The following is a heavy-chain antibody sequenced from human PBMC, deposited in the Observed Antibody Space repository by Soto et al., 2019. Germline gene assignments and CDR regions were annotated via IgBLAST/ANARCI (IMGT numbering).Heavy chain of an antibody. Sequence: ASVKVSCKASGYTFTGYYMHWVRQAPGQGLEWMGWINPNSGGTIYAQKFQGRVTMTRDTSISTAYMELSRLRSDDTAVYYCARGRGQLLYFHYWGQGTLVTVSS. CDR2: INPNSGGT. CDR3: ARGRGQLLYFHY. CDR1: GYTFTGYY. J-gene: IGHJ4*02. D-gene: IGHD2-2*01. V-gene: IGHV1-2*02.